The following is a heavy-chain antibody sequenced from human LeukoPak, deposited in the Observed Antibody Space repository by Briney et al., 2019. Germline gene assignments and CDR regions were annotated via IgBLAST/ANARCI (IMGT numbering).Heavy chain of an antibody. CDR1: GGSISSYY. D-gene: IGHD7-27*01. CDR2: IYYSGST. Sequence: SETLSLTCTVSGGSISSYYWSWIWQPPGKGLEWIGYIYYSGSTNYNPSLKSRVTISVDTSKNQFSLKLSSVTAADTAVYYCARTWGSADWFDPWGQGTLVTVSS. J-gene: IGHJ5*02. CDR3: ARTWGSADWFDP. V-gene: IGHV4-59*08.